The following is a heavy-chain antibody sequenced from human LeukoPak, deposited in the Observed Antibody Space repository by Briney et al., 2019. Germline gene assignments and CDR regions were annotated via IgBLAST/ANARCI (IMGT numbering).Heavy chain of an antibody. J-gene: IGHJ6*03. Sequence: SVKVSCKASGYTFTSYGISWVRQAPGQGLEWMGGIIPIFGTANYAQKFQGRVTITTDESTSTAYMELSSLRSEDTAVYYCARGHPPGGYGDRKIYYYYYMDVWGQGTTVTVSS. D-gene: IGHD4-17*01. CDR1: GYTFTSYG. CDR3: ARGHPPGGYGDRKIYYYYYMDV. V-gene: IGHV1-69*05. CDR2: IIPIFGTA.